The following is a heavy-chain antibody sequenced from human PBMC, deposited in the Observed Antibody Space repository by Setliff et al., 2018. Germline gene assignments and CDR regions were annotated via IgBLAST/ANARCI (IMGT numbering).Heavy chain of an antibody. CDR3: ARTGTYRYFDY. CDR1: GASISSGTYY. J-gene: IGHJ4*02. CDR2: IHYRGTT. D-gene: IGHD1-1*01. V-gene: IGHV4-39*01. Sequence: SETLSLTCTVSGASISSGTYYWAWIRQPPGKGLEWLGRIHYRGTTYSNASRASRLTISVDTAKNQFSLKLTSVTAADTAVYYCARTGTYRYFDYWGQGTRVTVSS.